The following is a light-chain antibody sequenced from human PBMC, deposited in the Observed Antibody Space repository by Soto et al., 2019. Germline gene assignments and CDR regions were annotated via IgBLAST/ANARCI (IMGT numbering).Light chain of an antibody. CDR3: NSYTSSSTRV. J-gene: IGLJ1*01. V-gene: IGLV2-14*01. CDR1: SSDVGGYNY. Sequence: QSVLTQPASVSGSPGQSITISCTGTSSDVGGYNYVSWYQQHPGKAPKLMIYEVSNRPSGASNRFSGSKSGNTASLTISGLQTEDEADYYCNSYTSSSTRVFGTGTKVTVL. CDR2: EVS.